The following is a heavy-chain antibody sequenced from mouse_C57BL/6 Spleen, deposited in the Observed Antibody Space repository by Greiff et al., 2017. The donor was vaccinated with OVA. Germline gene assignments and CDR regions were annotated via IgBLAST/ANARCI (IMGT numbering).Heavy chain of an antibody. CDR1: GFTFSDYY. CDR3: ARRSSDYFDY. Sequence: EVKLQESGGGLVQPGGSLKLSCAASGFTFSDYYMYWVRQTPEKRLEWVAYISNGGGSTYYPDTVKGRFTISRDNAKNTLYLQMSRLKSEDTAMYYCARRSSDYFDYWGQGTTLTVSS. J-gene: IGHJ2*01. V-gene: IGHV5-12*01. CDR2: ISNGGGST. D-gene: IGHD3-2*02.